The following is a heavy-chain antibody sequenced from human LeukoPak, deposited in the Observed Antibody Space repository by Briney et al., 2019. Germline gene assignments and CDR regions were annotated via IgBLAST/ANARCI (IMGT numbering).Heavy chain of an antibody. CDR1: GFTVSSNY. D-gene: IGHD6-19*01. CDR3: ARENAVADAFDI. J-gene: IGHJ3*02. CDR2: IYSGGST. Sequence: GGSLRLSCAASGFTVSSNYMSWVRQAPGKGLEWVSVIYSGGSTYYADSVKGRFTISRDNSKNTLYLQMDSLRAEDTAVYYCARENAVADAFDIWGQGTMVTVSS. V-gene: IGHV3-66*01.